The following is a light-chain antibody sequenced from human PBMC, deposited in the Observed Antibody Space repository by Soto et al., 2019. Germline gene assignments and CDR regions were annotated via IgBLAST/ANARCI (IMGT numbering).Light chain of an antibody. CDR3: QRYGSSPPHT. Sequence: EIVLTQSPGTLSLSPGEGATLSCRASQSVSNNYLAWYQQKPGQSPRILISGASSRATGIPDRFSGSGSGTDFTLAISRLESEDFAVYYCQRYGSSPPHTFGQGTKLEIK. CDR2: GAS. CDR1: QSVSNNY. J-gene: IGKJ2*01. V-gene: IGKV3-20*01.